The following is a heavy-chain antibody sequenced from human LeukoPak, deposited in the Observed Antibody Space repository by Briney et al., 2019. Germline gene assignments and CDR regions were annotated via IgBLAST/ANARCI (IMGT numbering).Heavy chain of an antibody. V-gene: IGHV3-21*01. D-gene: IGHD4-17*01. CDR3: VRGSYGAYDY. CDR2: ISSDSSYI. CDR1: GFTFSSSG. J-gene: IGHJ4*02. Sequence: GRSLRLSCAASGFTFSSSGMNWVRQAPGKGLEWVSSISSDSSYIYYADAVQGRFTVSRDNAKYSLYLQMNSLRAEDTAVYYCVRGSYGAYDYWGQGSLVTVSS.